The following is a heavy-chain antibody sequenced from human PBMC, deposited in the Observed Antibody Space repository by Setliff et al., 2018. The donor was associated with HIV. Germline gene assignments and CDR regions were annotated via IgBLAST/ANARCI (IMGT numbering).Heavy chain of an antibody. Sequence: NPSETLSLTCAVSGYSINSGYYWGWIWQPPGKGLEWIGNIYHSGNTYYNPSLKSRVTISVDTSKNQFSLKLSSVTAADTAVYFCARDPGYFDWLRSYRHYYGMDVWGQGTTVTVSS. CDR2: IYHSGNT. D-gene: IGHD3-9*01. CDR3: ARDPGYFDWLRSYRHYYGMDV. J-gene: IGHJ6*02. V-gene: IGHV4-38-2*02. CDR1: GYSINSGYY.